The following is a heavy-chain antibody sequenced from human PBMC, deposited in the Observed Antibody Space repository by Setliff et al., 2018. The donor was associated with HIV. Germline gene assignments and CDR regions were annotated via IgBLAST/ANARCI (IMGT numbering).Heavy chain of an antibody. V-gene: IGHV1-69*05. CDR2: IIPIFGTP. CDR3: AADLVGSYNFWGGYYQGPDAFDI. Sequence: SVKVSCKASGGTFSSYAISWVRQAPGQGLEWMGGIIPIFGTPNYAQKFQGRVTITRDMSTSTAYMELSSLRSEDTAIYYCAADLVGSYNFWGGYYQGPDAFDIWGQGTMVTVSS. J-gene: IGHJ3*02. D-gene: IGHD3-3*01. CDR1: GGTFSSYA.